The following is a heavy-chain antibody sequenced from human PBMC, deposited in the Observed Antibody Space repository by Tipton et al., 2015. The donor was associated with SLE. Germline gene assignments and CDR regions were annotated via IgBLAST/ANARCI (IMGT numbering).Heavy chain of an antibody. D-gene: IGHD6-19*01. CDR1: GDSISNNW. CDR3: ARVVYSSGWQIDD. CDR2: IFHSGST. V-gene: IGHV4-4*02. J-gene: IGHJ4*02. Sequence: TLSLTCAVSGDSISNNWWSWVRQPPGKGLEWIGEIFHSGSTSYNPSPKSRVTMSVDKSKNQFSLRLTSVTAADTAVYYCARVVYSSGWQIDDWGQGTLVTVSS.